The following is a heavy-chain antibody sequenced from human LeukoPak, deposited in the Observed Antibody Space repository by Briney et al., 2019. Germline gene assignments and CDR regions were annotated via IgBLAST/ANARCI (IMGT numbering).Heavy chain of an antibody. CDR1: GGSISSGDYY. J-gene: IGHJ3*01. D-gene: IGHD2-15*01. V-gene: IGHV4-30-4*01. CDR3: AGLNAYSAAFAL. Sequence: SETLSLTCTVSGGSISSGDYYWSWIRQPPGKGLEWIGYIYYSGSTYYNPSLKSRVTISVDTSKNQFSLKLSSVTAADTAVYYCAGLNAYSAAFALWGKGTMVTVSS. CDR2: IYYSGST.